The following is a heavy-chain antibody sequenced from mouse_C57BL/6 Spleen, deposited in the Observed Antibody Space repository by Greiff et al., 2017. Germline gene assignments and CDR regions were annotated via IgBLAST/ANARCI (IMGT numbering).Heavy chain of an antibody. Sequence: VQLQQPGAELVMPGASVKLSCKASGYTFTSYWMHWVKQRPGQGLEWIGEIDPSDSYTNYNQKFKGKSTLTVDKSSSTAYMQLSSLTSEDSAVYYCARSQLGRGTWFAYWGQGTLVTVSA. CDR1: GYTFTSYW. J-gene: IGHJ3*01. V-gene: IGHV1-69*01. D-gene: IGHD4-1*02. CDR3: ARSQLGRGTWFAY. CDR2: IDPSDSYT.